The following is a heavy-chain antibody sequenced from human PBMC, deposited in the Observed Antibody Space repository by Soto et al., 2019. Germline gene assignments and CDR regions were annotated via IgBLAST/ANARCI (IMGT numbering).Heavy chain of an antibody. Sequence: SETLSLTCTVSGGSISSYYWSWIRQPPGKGLEWIGYIYYSGSTNYNPSLKSRVTISVDTSKNQFSLKLSSVTAADTAVYYCAREKRGYSYVYFDYWGQGTLVT. CDR1: GGSISSYY. CDR2: IYYSGST. D-gene: IGHD5-18*01. J-gene: IGHJ4*02. V-gene: IGHV4-59*01. CDR3: AREKRGYSYVYFDY.